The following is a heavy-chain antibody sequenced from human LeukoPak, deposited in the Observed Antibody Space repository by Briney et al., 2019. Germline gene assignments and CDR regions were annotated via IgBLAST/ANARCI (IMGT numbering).Heavy chain of an antibody. V-gene: IGHV4-34*01. J-gene: IGHJ4*02. CDR1: GGSFSGYY. D-gene: IGHD1-14*01. CDR2: INHSGST. CDR3: ARGARYPQGNFDY. Sequence: SETLSLTCAVYGGSFSGYYWSWIRQPPGKGLEWIGEINHSGSTNYNPSLKSRVTISVDTSKNQFSLKLNSVSAADTAVYYCARGARYPQGNFDYWGQGTLVTVSS.